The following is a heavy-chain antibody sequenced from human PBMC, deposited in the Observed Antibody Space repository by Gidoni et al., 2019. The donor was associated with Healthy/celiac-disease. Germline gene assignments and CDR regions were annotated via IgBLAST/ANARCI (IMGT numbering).Heavy chain of an antibody. Sequence: QVHLVQPGAEVKKPGASVKVYCKGSGHTFARSGIRRLRQAPGHGLEWMGWLSAYNGSANSAEKLQGRATMTTDTSTSTAYMVLRSLRSDDTAVYYCARGDILTGYAIYGGGILGAFDIWGQGTMVTVSS. J-gene: IGHJ3*02. D-gene: IGHD3-9*01. CDR3: ARGDILTGYAIYGGGILGAFDI. CDR1: GHTFARSG. V-gene: IGHV1-18*01. CDR2: LSAYNGSA.